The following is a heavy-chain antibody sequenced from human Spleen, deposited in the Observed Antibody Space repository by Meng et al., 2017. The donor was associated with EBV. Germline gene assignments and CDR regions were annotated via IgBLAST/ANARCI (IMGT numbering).Heavy chain of an antibody. Sequence: GLSHPPAPLSLACASSGTSHSWCSSFCSWIRQPPAKGLEWIGCIHYSGTTYYNPSLKSRVTISVDTSKNQFSLKLSSVTAADTAVYYCARGGGSGSYDFDYWGQGTLVTVSS. CDR2: IHYSGTT. V-gene: IGHV4-30-4*01. CDR3: ARGGGSGSYDFDY. CDR1: GTSHSWCSSF. D-gene: IGHD3-10*01. J-gene: IGHJ4*02.